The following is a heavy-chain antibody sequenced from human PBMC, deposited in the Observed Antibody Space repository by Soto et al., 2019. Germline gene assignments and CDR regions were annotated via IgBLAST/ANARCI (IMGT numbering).Heavy chain of an antibody. CDR3: VKCSSSYYYYYYMDV. J-gene: IGHJ6*03. V-gene: IGHV3-64D*06. D-gene: IGHD6-6*01. Sequence: GGSLRLSCSASGFTFSSYAMHWVRQAPGKGLEYVSAISSNGGSTYYADSVKGRFTISRDNSKNTLYLQMSSLRAEDTSVYYCVKCSSSYYYYYYMDVWGKGTTVTVSS. CDR1: GFTFSSYA. CDR2: ISSNGGST.